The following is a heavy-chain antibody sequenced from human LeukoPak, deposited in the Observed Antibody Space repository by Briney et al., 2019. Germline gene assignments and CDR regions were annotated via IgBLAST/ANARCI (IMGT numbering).Heavy chain of an antibody. CDR1: GGSISSSSYY. Sequence: SETLSLTCTVSGGSISSSSYYWGWIRQPPGKGRVWIRSIYYTASTYYNPSLKGRVTISVDTSKNQFSLKLSFVTAADTAVYYCARLSSGWYGGFIDYWGQGTLVTVSS. CDR3: ARLSSGWYGGFIDY. CDR2: IYYTAST. V-gene: IGHV4-39*01. D-gene: IGHD6-19*01. J-gene: IGHJ4*02.